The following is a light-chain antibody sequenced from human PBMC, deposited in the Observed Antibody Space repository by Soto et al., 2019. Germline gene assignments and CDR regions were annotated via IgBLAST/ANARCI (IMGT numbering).Light chain of an antibody. V-gene: IGKV3-11*01. Sequence: VVLTQSPATLSLSPGERATLSCRASQSVTTYLAWYQQRPGQAPRLLIYDASNRATGIPARFTGSGYGTDFTLTISRLEPEDFAVYYCQQRQQRSNWLTFGGGTKVEMK. CDR3: QQRQQRSNWLT. J-gene: IGKJ4*01. CDR1: QSVTTY. CDR2: DAS.